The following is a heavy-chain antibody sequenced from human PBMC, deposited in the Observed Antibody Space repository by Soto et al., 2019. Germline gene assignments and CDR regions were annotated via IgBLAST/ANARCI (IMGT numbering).Heavy chain of an antibody. J-gene: IGHJ4*02. CDR3: ARSLGYYYDSSVYFPHLFY. V-gene: IGHV4-4*02. CDR2: INHSGST. Sequence: SETXSLTCAVSGGSISSSNWWSWIRQPPGKGLEWIGEINHSGSTNYNPSLKSRVTISVDTSKNQFSLKLSSVTAADTAVYYCARSLGYYYDSSVYFPHLFYWGQGTLVTVSS. D-gene: IGHD3-22*01. CDR1: GGSISSSNW.